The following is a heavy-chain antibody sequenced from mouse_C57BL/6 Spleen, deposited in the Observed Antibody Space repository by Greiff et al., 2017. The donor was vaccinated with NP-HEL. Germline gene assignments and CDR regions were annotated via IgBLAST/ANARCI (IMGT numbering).Heavy chain of an antibody. CDR2: IHPNSGST. V-gene: IGHV1-64*01. D-gene: IGHD1-1*01. Sequence: QVQLKQPGAELVKPGASVKLSCKASGYTFTSYWMHWVKQRPGQGLEWIGMIHPNSGSTNYNEKFKSKATLTVDKSSSTAYMQLSSLTSEDSAVYYCARGYYGSGYFDYWGQGTTLTVSS. J-gene: IGHJ2*01. CDR1: GYTFTSYW. CDR3: ARGYYGSGYFDY.